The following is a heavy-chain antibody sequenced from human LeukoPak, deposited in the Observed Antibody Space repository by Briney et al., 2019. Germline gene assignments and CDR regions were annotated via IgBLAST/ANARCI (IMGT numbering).Heavy chain of an antibody. CDR2: IYPGDSDT. J-gene: IGHJ4*02. CDR1: GYTFTNYW. Sequence: GESLKISCKGSGYTFTNYWIAWVRQMPGKGLEWMGSIYPGDSDTRYSPSFQGQVTISADKSITTAHLQWSSLKASDTATYFCARRGIYCSDGSCYSEPSFDFWGLGTLVTVSS. V-gene: IGHV5-51*01. CDR3: ARRGIYCSDGSCYSEPSFDF. D-gene: IGHD2-15*01.